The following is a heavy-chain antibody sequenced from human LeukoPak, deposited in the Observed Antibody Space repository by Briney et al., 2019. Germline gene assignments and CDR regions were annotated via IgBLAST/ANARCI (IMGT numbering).Heavy chain of an antibody. D-gene: IGHD6-13*01. CDR2: IYHSGST. CDR1: GHSISSGYY. V-gene: IGHV4-38-2*02. J-gene: IGHJ4*02. Sequence: SETLSLTCTVSGHSISSGYYWGWIRQPPGKGLEWIGSIYHSGSTYYNPSLKSRVTMTVDTSKNQFSLKPSSVTAADTAVYYCARKAAAGIYYFDYWGQGTLVTVSS. CDR3: ARKAAAGIYYFDY.